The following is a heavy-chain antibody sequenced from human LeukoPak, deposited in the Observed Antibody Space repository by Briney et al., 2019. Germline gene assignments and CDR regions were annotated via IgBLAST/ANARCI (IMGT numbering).Heavy chain of an antibody. CDR2: IYSGGST. CDR3: ARDHDSSGYYSGLFDY. D-gene: IGHD3-22*01. V-gene: IGHV3-53*01. CDR1: GFTVSSNY. J-gene: IGHJ4*02. Sequence: GGSLRLSCAASGFTVSSNYMSWVRQAPGKGLEWVSVIYSGGSTYYADSVKGRFTISRDNSKNTLYLQMNSLRAEDTAVYYCARDHDSSGYYSGLFDYWGQGTLVTVSS.